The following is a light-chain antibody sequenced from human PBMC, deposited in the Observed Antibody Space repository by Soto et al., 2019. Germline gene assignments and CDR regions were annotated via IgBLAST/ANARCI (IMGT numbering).Light chain of an antibody. V-gene: IGKV3-11*01. Sequence: EIVLTLSPGTLALSPGERPTLSCRASQSLNSNYLACHQQTPGQAPRLRIYDTSIRPTGIPARFSGSGSGTDFILTIISLEPEDFAVYYCQQGNNLPITFGQGTRLEIK. CDR2: DTS. CDR3: QQGNNLPIT. J-gene: IGKJ5*01. CDR1: QSLNSNY.